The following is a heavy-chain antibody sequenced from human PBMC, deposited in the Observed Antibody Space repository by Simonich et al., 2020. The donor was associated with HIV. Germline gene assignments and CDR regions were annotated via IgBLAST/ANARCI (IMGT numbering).Heavy chain of an antibody. J-gene: IGHJ6*03. D-gene: IGHD3-3*01. CDR2: VLQRGGT. CDR1: GGSFSGYY. CDR3: AAGNALLRFLEWEGTYMDV. V-gene: IGHV4-34*12. Sequence: QVQLQQWGAGLLKPSENLSLTCAVYGGSFSGYYWSWIRQPPGKGVEWYGEVLQRGGTYHNPSLRSRITMSVDKSKNQFSLKLKSVIAADTAVDYCAAGNALLRFLEWEGTYMDVWGKGTTVTVSS.